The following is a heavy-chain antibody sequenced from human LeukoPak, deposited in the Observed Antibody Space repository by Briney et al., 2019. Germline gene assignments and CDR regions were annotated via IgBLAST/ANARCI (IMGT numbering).Heavy chain of an antibody. V-gene: IGHV1-8*03. J-gene: IGHJ2*01. CDR1: EYTFTRHY. CDR2: MNPNSGNT. D-gene: IGHD6-19*01. CDR3: ARTGYSSGWMRYWYFDL. Sequence: ASVKVSCKASEYTFTRHYMNWVRQAPGQGLEWMGWMNPNSGNTGYAQKFQGRVTITRNTSISTAYMELSSLRSEDTAVYYCARTGYSSGWMRYWYFDLWGRGTLVTVSS.